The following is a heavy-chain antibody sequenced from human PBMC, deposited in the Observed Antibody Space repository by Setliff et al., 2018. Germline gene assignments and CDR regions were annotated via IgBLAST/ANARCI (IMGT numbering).Heavy chain of an antibody. Sequence: SETLSLTCTASGGSISTDHYYWGWIRQPPGKGLEWIGSIDYTGNTWHNPSLKSRVTISVDTSKNQFSLKLSSVTAADTAVYYCARALASGSYYGQSSYYMDVWGKGTTVTVSS. CDR3: ARALASGSYYGQSSYYMDV. CDR1: GGSISTDHYY. J-gene: IGHJ6*03. CDR2: IDYTGNT. D-gene: IGHD3-10*01. V-gene: IGHV4-39*01.